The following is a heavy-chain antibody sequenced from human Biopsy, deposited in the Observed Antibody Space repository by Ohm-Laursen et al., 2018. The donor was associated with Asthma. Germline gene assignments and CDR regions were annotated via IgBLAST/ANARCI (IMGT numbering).Heavy chain of an antibody. V-gene: IGHV1-24*01. D-gene: IGHD4-17*01. Sequence: ASVKVSCKVSGYSLTDLSMRWVRQAPGQGLEWMGGHDHEEGGTVNARRFQGRVTMTEDASTDTAYMELSSLSSDDTAVYYCASDFPKDYVRYNFQFWGQGTLVTVSS. CDR2: HDHEEGGT. CDR3: ASDFPKDYVRYNFQF. CDR1: GYSLTDLS. J-gene: IGHJ4*02.